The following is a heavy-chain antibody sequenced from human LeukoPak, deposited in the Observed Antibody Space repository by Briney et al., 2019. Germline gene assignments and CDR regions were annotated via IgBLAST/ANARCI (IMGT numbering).Heavy chain of an antibody. Sequence: PSETLSLTCAVYGGSFSGYYWSWIRQPPGKGLEWIGEINHSGSTNYNPSLKSRVTISVDTSRNQISLNLSSVTAADTAVYYCARGLGATTIGAPAWFGPWGQGTLVTVSS. CDR3: ARGLGATTIGAPAWFGP. CDR1: GGSFSGYY. J-gene: IGHJ5*02. CDR2: INHSGST. V-gene: IGHV4-34*01. D-gene: IGHD3-10*01.